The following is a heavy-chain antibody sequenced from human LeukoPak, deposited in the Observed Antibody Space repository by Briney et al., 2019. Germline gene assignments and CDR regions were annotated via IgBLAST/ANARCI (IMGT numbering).Heavy chain of an antibody. Sequence: SQTLSLTCAISGDSVSSNSAAWNWIRQSPSRGLEWLVRTYYRSKWISDYAVSVKSRITINADTSKNQFSLQVNSVTPEDTAVYYCARKGTVTTPFDYWGQGILVTVSS. CDR3: ARKGTVTTPFDY. V-gene: IGHV6-1*01. CDR2: TYYRSKWIS. D-gene: IGHD1/OR15-1a*01. CDR1: GDSVSSNSAA. J-gene: IGHJ4*02.